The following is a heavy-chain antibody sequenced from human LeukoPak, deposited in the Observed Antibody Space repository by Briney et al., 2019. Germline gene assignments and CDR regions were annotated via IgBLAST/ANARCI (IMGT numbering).Heavy chain of an antibody. CDR2: IYHSGST. CDR1: GYSISSGYY. D-gene: IGHD5-18*01. V-gene: IGHV4-38-2*01. CDR3: AGSRFNYGLNNFDY. Sequence: SETLSLTCAVSGYSISSGYYWGWIRQPPGKGLEWIGSIYHSGSTYYNPSLKSRVTISVDTSKNQFSLKLSSVTAADTAVYYCAGSRFNYGLNNFDYWGQGTLVTVSS. J-gene: IGHJ4*02.